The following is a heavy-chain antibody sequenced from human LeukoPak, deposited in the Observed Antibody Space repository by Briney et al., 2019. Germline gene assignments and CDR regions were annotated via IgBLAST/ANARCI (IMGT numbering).Heavy chain of an antibody. CDR1: GGSISSGGNY. CDR2: IYYSGST. Sequence: SETLSLTCTVSGGSISSGGNYWSWIRQHPGKGLEWIGYIYYSGSTYYNPSLKSRVTISVDTSKNQFSLKLSSVTAADTAVYYCARGGVATISPGLFRDYYYYGMDVWGQGTTVTVSS. D-gene: IGHD5-12*01. V-gene: IGHV4-31*03. J-gene: IGHJ6*02. CDR3: ARGGVATISPGLFRDYYYYGMDV.